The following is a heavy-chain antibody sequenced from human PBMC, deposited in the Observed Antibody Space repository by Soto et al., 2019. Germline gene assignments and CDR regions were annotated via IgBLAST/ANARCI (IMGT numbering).Heavy chain of an antibody. D-gene: IGHD5-18*01. J-gene: IGHJ4*02. CDR3: AKLGGERLLADATMITKFDF. V-gene: IGHV3-23*01. Sequence: GLSLRLSCAAAGFTIRDYAMRWVRQTQGKGLEWVSAISGSGDSTYYADSVKGRFTISRDNSKNTLSLQVDSLSVDDTAVYYCAKLGGERLLADATMITKFDFWGQGTLVTVSS. CDR1: GFTIRDYA. CDR2: ISGSGDST.